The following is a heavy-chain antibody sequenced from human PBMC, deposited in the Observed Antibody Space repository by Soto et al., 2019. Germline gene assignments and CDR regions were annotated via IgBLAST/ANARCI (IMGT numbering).Heavy chain of an antibody. CDR1: GFTFSSQA. Sequence: VASVKVSCAASGFTFSSQAMSGVRQAPGKALEWVSAIRDSGDSTYYADSVKGRFTISRDNSKNTLYLQMNRLRAEDTAVYYCAKGPQLRASHYYYGMDVWGQGTTVTVSS. CDR3: AKGPQLRASHYYYGMDV. CDR2: IRDSGDST. J-gene: IGHJ6*02. V-gene: IGHV3-23*01. D-gene: IGHD2-2*01.